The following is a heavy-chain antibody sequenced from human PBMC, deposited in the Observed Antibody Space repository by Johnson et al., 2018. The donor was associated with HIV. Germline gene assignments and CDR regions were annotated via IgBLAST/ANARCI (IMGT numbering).Heavy chain of an antibody. CDR3: AKVGAFTFGGVIVLPSVAFDI. J-gene: IGHJ3*02. CDR2: ISYDGNNQ. V-gene: IGHV3-30-3*01. D-gene: IGHD3-16*02. CDR1: GFTFSTYA. Sequence: QVQLVESGGSVVRRGGSLRLSCTASGFTFSTYAMHWVRQAPGKGLEWVAIISYDGNNQYYRDSVKGRFTISRDNSKNTLYLQMNSQRAEDTAVYYCAKVGAFTFGGVIVLPSVAFDIWGQGTMVTVSS.